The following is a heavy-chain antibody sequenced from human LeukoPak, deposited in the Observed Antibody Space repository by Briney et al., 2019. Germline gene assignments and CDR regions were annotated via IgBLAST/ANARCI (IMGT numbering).Heavy chain of an antibody. V-gene: IGHV4-34*01. D-gene: IGHD4-17*01. Sequence: SETLSLTCAVYSGSFSGYFWTYIRQPPGMGLEWIGEINQRGSTNYNPSLKSRVTISVDTSKNQFSLKLSSVTAADTAVYYCAREGTDYGDVAWGQGTLVTVSS. J-gene: IGHJ5*02. CDR2: INQRGST. CDR3: AREGTDYGDVA. CDR1: SGSFSGYF.